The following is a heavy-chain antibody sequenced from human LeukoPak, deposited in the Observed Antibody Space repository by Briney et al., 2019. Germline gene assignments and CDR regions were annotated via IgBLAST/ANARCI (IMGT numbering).Heavy chain of an antibody. D-gene: IGHD1-26*01. Sequence: PSETLSLTCAVYGGSFSGYYWSWIRQPPGKGLEWIGEINHSGSTNYNPSLKSRVTISVDTSKNQFSLKLSSVTAADTAVYYCARLYLSGSYYYYYYMGVWGKGTTVTISS. V-gene: IGHV4-34*01. CDR2: INHSGST. CDR3: ARLYLSGSYYYYYYMGV. CDR1: GGSFSGYY. J-gene: IGHJ6*03.